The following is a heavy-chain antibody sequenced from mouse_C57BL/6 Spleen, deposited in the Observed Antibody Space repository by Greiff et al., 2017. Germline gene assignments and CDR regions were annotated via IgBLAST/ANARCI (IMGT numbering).Heavy chain of an antibody. D-gene: IGHD1-1*01. Sequence: QVQLQQPGAELVKPGASVKLSCKASGYTFTSYWMQWVKQRPGQGLEWIGDIDPSDSYTNYNQKFKGKATLTVDTSSSTAYMQLSSLTSEDSAVYYCAREENYDGSSYGYFDVWGTGTTVTVSS. J-gene: IGHJ1*03. CDR2: IDPSDSYT. CDR3: AREENYDGSSYGYFDV. CDR1: GYTFTSYW. V-gene: IGHV1-50*01.